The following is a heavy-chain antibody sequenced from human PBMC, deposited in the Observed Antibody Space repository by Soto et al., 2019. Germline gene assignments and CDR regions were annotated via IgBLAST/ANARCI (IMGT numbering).Heavy chain of an antibody. Sequence: SETLSLTCTVSGGSISSSSYYWGWIRQPPGKGLEWIGSIYYSGSTYYNPSLKSRVTISVDTSKNQFSLKLSSVTAADTAVYYCARHLTAAAGRGAFDIWGQGTMVTVSS. CDR2: IYYSGST. CDR1: GGSISSSSYY. J-gene: IGHJ3*02. D-gene: IGHD6-13*01. V-gene: IGHV4-39*01. CDR3: ARHLTAAAGRGAFDI.